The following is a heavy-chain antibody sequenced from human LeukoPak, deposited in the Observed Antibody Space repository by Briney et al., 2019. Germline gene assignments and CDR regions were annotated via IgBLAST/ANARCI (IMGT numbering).Heavy chain of an antibody. CDR2: ISSSGSTI. V-gene: IGHV3-11*01. CDR3: ARDPYYYDSSGPRGY. J-gene: IGHJ4*02. D-gene: IGHD3-22*01. CDR1: GFTFSDYY. Sequence: GGSLRLSCAASGFTFSDYYMSWIRQAPGKGLEWVSYISSSGSTIYYADSVKGRFTISRDNAKNSLYLQMNSLRAEDTAVYYCARDPYYYDSSGPRGYWGQGTLVTVSS.